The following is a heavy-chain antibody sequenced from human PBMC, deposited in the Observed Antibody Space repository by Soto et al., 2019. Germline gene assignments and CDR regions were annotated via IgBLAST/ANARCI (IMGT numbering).Heavy chain of an antibody. D-gene: IGHD4-17*01. J-gene: IGHJ4*02. CDR1: GGSISSYY. CDR2: IWYDGTQK. CDR3: ARAGGTTVTGLWHFDS. V-gene: IGHV3-33*08. Sequence: LSLTCTVSGGSISSYYWSWIRQPPGKGLEWLAAIWYDGTQKYYADSVKGRFIISRDNSKKTLYLEMNSLRAEDTAVYYCARAGGTTVTGLWHFDSWGQGTLVTVSS.